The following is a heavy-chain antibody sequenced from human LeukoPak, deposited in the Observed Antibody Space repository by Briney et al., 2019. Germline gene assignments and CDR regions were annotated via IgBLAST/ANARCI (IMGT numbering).Heavy chain of an antibody. Sequence: GGSLRLSCGASGFTFSNYDVNWVRQAPGKGLEWVSYISSSGYTIYYADSVKGRFTIPRDNARNSLFLQMNTLRAEDTAVYLCARDFDFWSGGGGLDVWGQGTTVIVSS. CDR2: ISSSGYTI. CDR3: ARDFDFWSGGGGLDV. CDR1: GFTFSNYD. D-gene: IGHD3-3*01. J-gene: IGHJ6*02. V-gene: IGHV3-48*03.